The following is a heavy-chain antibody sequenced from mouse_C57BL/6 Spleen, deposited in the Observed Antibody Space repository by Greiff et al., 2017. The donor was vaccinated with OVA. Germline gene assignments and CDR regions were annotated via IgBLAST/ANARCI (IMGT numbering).Heavy chain of an antibody. D-gene: IGHD2-12*01. V-gene: IGHV5-17*01. CDR2: ISSGSSTI. Sequence: EVQLVESGGGLVKPGGSLKLSCAASGFTFSDYGMHWVRKAPEKGLEWVAYISSGSSTIYYADTVKGRFTISRDNAKNTLFLQMTSLRSEDTAMYYCARGATIWYFDVWGTGTTVTVSS. J-gene: IGHJ1*03. CDR1: GFTFSDYG. CDR3: ARGATIWYFDV.